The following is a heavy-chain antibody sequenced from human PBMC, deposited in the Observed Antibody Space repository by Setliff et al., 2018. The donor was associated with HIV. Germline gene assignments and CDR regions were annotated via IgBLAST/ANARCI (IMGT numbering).Heavy chain of an antibody. Sequence: KPSVTLSLTCSVSGVSVGSGDYYWHWIRQHPEKALEWIGYIFHSGDTYYNPSLKSRISMSVDTSKNQFSLELTSLTAADTAVYYCATRPRIAARPFDYWGQGMLVTVSS. J-gene: IGHJ4*02. V-gene: IGHV4-31*03. CDR2: IFHSGDT. CDR3: ATRPRIAARPFDY. D-gene: IGHD6-6*01. CDR1: GVSVGSGDYY.